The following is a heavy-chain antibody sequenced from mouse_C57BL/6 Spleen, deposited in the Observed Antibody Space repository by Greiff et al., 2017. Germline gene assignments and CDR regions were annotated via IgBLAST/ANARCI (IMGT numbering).Heavy chain of an antibody. V-gene: IGHV1-52*01. CDR1: GYTFTSYW. CDR2: IDPSDSET. CDR3: ASTVVVPFDY. J-gene: IGHJ2*01. Sequence: QVQLQQPGAELVRPGSSVKLSCKASGYTFTSYWMHWVKQTPIQGLEWIGNIDPSDSETHYNQKFKDKVTLTVDKSSGTAYMQLSSLTSEDSAVYYCASTVVVPFDYWGQGTTLTVSS. D-gene: IGHD1-1*01.